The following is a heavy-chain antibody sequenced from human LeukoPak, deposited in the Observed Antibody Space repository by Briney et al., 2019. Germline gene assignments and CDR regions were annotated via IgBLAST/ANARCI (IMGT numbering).Heavy chain of an antibody. J-gene: IGHJ4*02. CDR2: ISSSSSYI. CDR3: ARVPMVQGVTVDPCDY. V-gene: IGHV3-21*01. CDR1: GFTFSSYS. D-gene: IGHD3-10*01. Sequence: PGGSLRLSCAASGFTFSSYSMNWVRQAPGKGLEWVSSISSSSSYIYYADSVKGRFTISRDNAKKSLFLQMNSLRAEDTAVYYCARVPMVQGVTVDPCDYWGQGTLVTVSS.